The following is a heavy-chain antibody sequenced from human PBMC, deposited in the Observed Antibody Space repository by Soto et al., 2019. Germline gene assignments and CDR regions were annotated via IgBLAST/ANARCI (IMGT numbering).Heavy chain of an antibody. J-gene: IGHJ5*02. CDR3: ARIFGSGSYNGWFDP. CDR1: GGSISSSNW. V-gene: IGHV4-4*02. D-gene: IGHD1-26*01. CDR2: IYHSGST. Sequence: PSETLSLTCAVSGGSISSSNWWSWVRQPPGKGLEWIGEIYHSGSTNYNPSLKSRVTISVDKSKNQFSLKLSSVTAADTAVYYCARIFGSGSYNGWFDPWGQGTLVTVSS.